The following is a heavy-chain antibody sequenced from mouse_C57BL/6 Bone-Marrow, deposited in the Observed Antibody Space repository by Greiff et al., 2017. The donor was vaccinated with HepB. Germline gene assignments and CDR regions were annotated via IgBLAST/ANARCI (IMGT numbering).Heavy chain of an antibody. V-gene: IGHV1-5*01. Sequence: VQLQQSGTVLARPGASVKMSCKTSGYTFTSYWMHWVKQRPGQGLEWIGAIYPGNSDTSYNQKFKGKAKLTAVTSASTAYMELSSLTNEDSAVYYCTRYYYSNYDAMDYWGQGTSVTVSS. CDR1: GYTFTSYW. J-gene: IGHJ4*01. CDR3: TRYYYSNYDAMDY. D-gene: IGHD2-5*01. CDR2: IYPGNSDT.